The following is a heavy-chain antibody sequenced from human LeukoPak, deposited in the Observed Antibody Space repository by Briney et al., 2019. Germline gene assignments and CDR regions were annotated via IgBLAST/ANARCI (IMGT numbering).Heavy chain of an antibody. CDR2: IYYSGST. CDR3: ARGVVEMATHQQEY. D-gene: IGHD5-24*01. J-gene: IGHJ4*02. V-gene: IGHV4-30-4*01. CDR1: GGSISSGDYY. Sequence: PSETLSLTCTVSGGSISSGDYYWSWIRQPPGTGLEWIGYIYYSGSTYYNPSLKSRVTISVDTSKNQFSLKLSSVTAADTAVYYCARGVVEMATHQQEYWGQGTLVTVSS.